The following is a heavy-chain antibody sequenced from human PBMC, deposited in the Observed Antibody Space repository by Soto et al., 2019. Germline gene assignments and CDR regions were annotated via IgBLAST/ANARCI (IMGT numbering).Heavy chain of an antibody. Sequence: QVQLVQSGAEVKKPGSSVKVSCKASGGTFSSYAISWVRQAPGQGLEWMGGIIPIFGTANYAQKFQGRVTITAEESTSTAYKELGSLRSEDTAVYYCARSNVDTAMVTPACPFDYWGQGTLVTVSS. CDR1: GGTFSSYA. J-gene: IGHJ4*02. CDR2: IIPIFGTA. D-gene: IGHD5-18*01. V-gene: IGHV1-69*12. CDR3: ARSNVDTAMVTPACPFDY.